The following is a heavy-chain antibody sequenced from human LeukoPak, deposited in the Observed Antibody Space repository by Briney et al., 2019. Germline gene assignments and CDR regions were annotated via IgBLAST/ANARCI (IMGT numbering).Heavy chain of an antibody. Sequence: GASVKVSCKASGGTFSSYAISWVRQAPGQGLEWMGRIIPILGIANYAQNFQGTVTITADKSTSTAYMELSSLRSGDTAVCFCGRWKRINWYFDLWGRGTLVTVSS. CDR2: IIPILGIA. CDR3: GRWKRINWYFDL. J-gene: IGHJ2*01. CDR1: GGTFSSYA. V-gene: IGHV1-69*04. D-gene: IGHD1-1*01.